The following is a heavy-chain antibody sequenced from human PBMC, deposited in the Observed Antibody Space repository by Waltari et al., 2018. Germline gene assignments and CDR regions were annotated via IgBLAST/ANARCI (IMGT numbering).Heavy chain of an antibody. CDR3: ARAAVIAARTFDY. Sequence: QVQLQQWGAGLLKPSETVSRTCAVSGGSFSGHYWSWFRQPPGKRQEWSGESNHSGSTNYNPSLKSQVTISVATSKNHISLNLSPVTAGDTAVDDYARAAVIAARTFDYWGQGTLVTVSS. CDR2: SNHSGST. V-gene: IGHV4-34*01. D-gene: IGHD6-6*01. CDR1: GGSFSGHY. J-gene: IGHJ4*02.